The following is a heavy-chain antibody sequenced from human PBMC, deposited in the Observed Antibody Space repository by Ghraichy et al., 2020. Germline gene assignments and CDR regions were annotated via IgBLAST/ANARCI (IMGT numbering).Heavy chain of an antibody. CDR1: GFTFSSYN. CDR3: ARASRVVRFYYYDGMDV. V-gene: IGHV3-48*02. CDR2: ITSSSRTI. Sequence: GGSLRLSCVGSGFTFSSYNMNWVRQSPGKGLEWVSYITSSSRTIFYADSVQGRFTISRDNAQNSLYLQMNRLRDEDTAVYYCARASRVVRFYYYDGMDVWGQGTTVTVSS. D-gene: IGHD4-23*01. J-gene: IGHJ6*02.